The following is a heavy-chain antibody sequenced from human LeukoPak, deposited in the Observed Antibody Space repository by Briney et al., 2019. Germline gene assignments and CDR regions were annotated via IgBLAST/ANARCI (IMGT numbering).Heavy chain of an antibody. CDR3: ARVSVGATTSAFDY. Sequence: SVKVSCKASGGTFSSYAMIWVRQAPGQGLEWMGGIIPIFGTANYAQKFQGRVTITTDESTSTAYMELSSLRSEDTAVYYCARVSVGATTSAFDYWGQGTLVTVSS. CDR1: GGTFSSYA. D-gene: IGHD1-26*01. J-gene: IGHJ4*02. V-gene: IGHV1-69*05. CDR2: IIPIFGTA.